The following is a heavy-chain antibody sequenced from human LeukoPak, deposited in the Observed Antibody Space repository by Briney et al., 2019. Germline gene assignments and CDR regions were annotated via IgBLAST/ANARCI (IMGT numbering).Heavy chain of an antibody. J-gene: IGHJ4*02. CDR2: ISGSGDNT. CDR1: GFTFSAYA. CDR3: AKGWNGYDRFDY. V-gene: IGHV3-23*01. D-gene: IGHD5-12*01. Sequence: GGSLRLSCAASGFTFSAYAMGWVRQAPGRGLEWVSGISGSGDNTYYADAVQGRFTISRDNTKNTVYLQMNSLRAEDTAVYYCAKGWNGYDRFDYWGQGTLVTVSS.